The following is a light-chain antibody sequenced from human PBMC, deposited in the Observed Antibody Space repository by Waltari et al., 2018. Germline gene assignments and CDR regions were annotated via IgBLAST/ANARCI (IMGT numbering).Light chain of an antibody. Sequence: AIRMTQSPSSLSASIGDRLTIPCRASQGVSTYLAWSQQKPGKAPSLLIHAASTLQSGVPSRFSGSGTGTDFTLTITCLQSEDFATYYCQQYHDYPWTFGQGTKVDI. J-gene: IGKJ1*01. CDR1: QGVSTY. V-gene: IGKV1-8*01. CDR3: QQYHDYPWT. CDR2: AAS.